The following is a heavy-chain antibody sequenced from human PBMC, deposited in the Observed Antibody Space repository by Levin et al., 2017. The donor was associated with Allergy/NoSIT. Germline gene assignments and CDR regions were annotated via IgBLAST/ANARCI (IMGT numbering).Heavy chain of an antibody. CDR3: ARDSGAAAGPH. J-gene: IGHJ4*02. Sequence: ASVKVSCKAAGVTFTGYYFHWVRQAPGQGREGRGRINPNTGGTNYAQKFQGRVTMTRDTSITTAYMELNRLTSDDTAVYFCARDSGAAAGPHWGQGTLVTVSS. D-gene: IGHD6-13*01. CDR1: GVTFTGYY. CDR2: INPNTGGT. V-gene: IGHV1-2*06.